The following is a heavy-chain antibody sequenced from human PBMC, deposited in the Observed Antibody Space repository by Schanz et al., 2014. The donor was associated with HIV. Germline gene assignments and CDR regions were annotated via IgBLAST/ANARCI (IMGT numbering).Heavy chain of an antibody. CDR1: GFTYRNYG. CDR2: IWVDGTSK. J-gene: IGHJ4*02. Sequence: QEQLVESGGGVVQPGRSLRLSCAASGFTYRNYGMHWVRQAPGKGLEWVAVIWVDGTSKFYADSVKGRFIISRDNSKNTLYLDINSLGAEDTAVYYCAKGWRGYSISSWVDYWGQGSLVTVSS. V-gene: IGHV3-33*06. CDR3: AKGWRGYSISSWVDY. D-gene: IGHD6-6*01.